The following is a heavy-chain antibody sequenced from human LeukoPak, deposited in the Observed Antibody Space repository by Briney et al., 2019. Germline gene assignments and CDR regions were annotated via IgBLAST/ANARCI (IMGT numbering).Heavy chain of an antibody. J-gene: IGHJ4*02. D-gene: IGHD3-9*01. CDR3: ARDRHVYYDILTGYASYFEY. V-gene: IGHV3-69-1*01. CDR2: ITSRSTT. CDR1: GFIFSHYG. Sequence: GGTLRLSCAASGFIFSHYGMNWVRQAPGKGLEWVSGITSRSTTYYADSVRGRFTISRDNSKNTLYLQMNSLRPEDTAVYYCARDRHVYYDILTGYASYFEYWGQGALVTVSS.